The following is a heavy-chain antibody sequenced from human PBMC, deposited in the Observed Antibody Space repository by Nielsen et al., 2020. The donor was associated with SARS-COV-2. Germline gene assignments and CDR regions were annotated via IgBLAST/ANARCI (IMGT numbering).Heavy chain of an antibody. V-gene: IGHV3-13*01. Sequence: GESLKISCAASGFTFSSYDMHWVRQATGKGLEWVSAIGTAGDTYYPGSVKGRFTISRENAKNSLYLQMNSLRAGDTAVYYCARGLDCSGGSCGNAFDIWGQGTMVTVSS. CDR3: ARGLDCSGGSCGNAFDI. CDR2: IGTAGDT. D-gene: IGHD2-15*01. J-gene: IGHJ3*02. CDR1: GFTFSSYD.